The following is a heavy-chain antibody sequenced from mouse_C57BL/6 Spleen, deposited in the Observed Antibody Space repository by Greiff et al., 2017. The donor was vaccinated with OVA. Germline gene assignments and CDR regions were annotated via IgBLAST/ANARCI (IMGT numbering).Heavy chain of an antibody. J-gene: IGHJ4*01. D-gene: IGHD6-1*01. V-gene: IGHV1-72*01. Sequence: QVQLKESGAELVKPGASVKLSCKASGYTFTSYWMHWVKQRPGRGLEWIGRIDPNSGGTKYNEKFKSKATLTVDKPSSTAYMQLSSLTSEDSAVYYCARSRALADYAMDYWGQGTSVTVSS. CDR2: IDPNSGGT. CDR1: GYTFTSYW. CDR3: ARSRALADYAMDY.